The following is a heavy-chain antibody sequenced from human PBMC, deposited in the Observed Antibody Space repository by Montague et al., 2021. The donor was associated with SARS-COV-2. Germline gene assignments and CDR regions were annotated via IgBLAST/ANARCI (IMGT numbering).Heavy chain of an antibody. D-gene: IGHD2-21*02. V-gene: IGHV4-38-2*02. Sequence: SETLSLTCSVPGYFIGTGYYWGWIRQSPGKGLEWIGSNYLHGNAYYNPSLNSRVTISLDTSNNQFSLRLTSVTTSDAAVYYCARGRVTRAGFDYWGQGIRVIVSS. CDR1: GYFIGTGYY. CDR3: ARGRVTRAGFDY. CDR2: NYLHGNA. J-gene: IGHJ4*02.